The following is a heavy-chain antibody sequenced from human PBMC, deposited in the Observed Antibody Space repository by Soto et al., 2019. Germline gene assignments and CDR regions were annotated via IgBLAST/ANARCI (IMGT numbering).Heavy chain of an antibody. CDR3: ARERRDFGCSSTSCNYSYYYMDA. V-gene: IGHV1-69*08. Sequence: QVQLVQSGAEVKKPGSSVKVSCKASGGTFSSYTISWVRQAPGHGREWMGRIIAILGIANSAQKFQVRVTITADKSTSTAYRELSSLRTEDTAVYYSARERRDFGCSSTSCNYSYYYMDACCKGTTVTVSS. CDR2: IIAILGIA. CDR1: GGTFSSYT. D-gene: IGHD2-2*01. J-gene: IGHJ6*03.